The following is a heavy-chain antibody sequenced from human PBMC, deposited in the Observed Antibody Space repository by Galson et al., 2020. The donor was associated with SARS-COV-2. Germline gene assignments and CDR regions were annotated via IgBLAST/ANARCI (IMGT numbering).Heavy chain of an antibody. CDR1: GFTSSSYW. CDR3: ARLGSSSWLVVY. V-gene: IGHV3-7*03. J-gene: IGHJ4*02. CDR2: IKQAGSEK. Sequence: LSLTCAASGFTSSSYWMSWVRQAPGKGLEWMANIKQAGSEKYYVDSVKGRFTISRDNAKNSLYLQMNSLRAEDTAVYYCARLGSSSWLVVYWGQGFLDTVAS. D-gene: IGHD6-13*01.